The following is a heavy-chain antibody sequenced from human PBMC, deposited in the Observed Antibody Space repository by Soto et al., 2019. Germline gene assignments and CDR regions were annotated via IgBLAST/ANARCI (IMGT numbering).Heavy chain of an antibody. CDR3: VRDWSSNANSVNDY. D-gene: IGHD2-8*01. CDR1: GFNFLSYG. Sequence: GGSLRLSCAASGFNFLSYGMHWVRQAPGKGLDWVASVWFDGSNENYADSVKARFTISRDNSRNTIYLQMDSLRAEDTAVYYCVRDWSSNANSVNDYRGQGTLVTVSS. V-gene: IGHV3-33*01. CDR2: VWFDGSNE. J-gene: IGHJ4*02.